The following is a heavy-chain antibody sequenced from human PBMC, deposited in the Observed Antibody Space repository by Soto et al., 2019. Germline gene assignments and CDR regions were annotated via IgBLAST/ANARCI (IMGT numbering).Heavy chain of an antibody. D-gene: IGHD6-13*01. CDR2: INPNSGGT. CDR3: ARSAAPAAGTADCDY. V-gene: IGHV1-2*04. J-gene: IGHJ4*02. CDR1: GYTFTGYY. Sequence: ASVKVSCKASGYTFTGYYMHWVRQAPGQGLEWMGWINPNSGGTNYAQKFQGWVTMTRDTSISTAYMELSRLRSDDTAVYYCARSAAPAAGTADCDYWGQGTLVTVSS.